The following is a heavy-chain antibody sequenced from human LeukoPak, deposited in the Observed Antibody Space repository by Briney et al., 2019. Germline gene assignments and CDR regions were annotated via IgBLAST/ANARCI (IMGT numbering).Heavy chain of an antibody. CDR3: ARAGPGWKKGSASCTGTYNWFDP. CDR1: GGSLRGHY. Sequence: SETLSLTCAVYGGSLRGHYWIWIPQPPGKTGEGIGEIKHSESTHYNPPLKSRVPISIDTYKNEFSLKLSSVTAADTAVYYCARAGPGWKKGSASCTGTYNWFDPWGQGTLVTVSS. J-gene: IGHJ5*02. V-gene: IGHV4-34*01. CDR2: IKHSEST. D-gene: IGHD2-2*01.